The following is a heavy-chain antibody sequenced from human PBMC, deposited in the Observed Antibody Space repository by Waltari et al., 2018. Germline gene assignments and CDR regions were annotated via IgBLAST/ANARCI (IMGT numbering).Heavy chain of an antibody. CDR3: ARSYSSSWYHRDWFDP. Sequence: QVQLQESGPGLVKPSATLSLTCTVSGGSISSYYWSWIRQPAGKGLEWIGRIYTSGSTNYNPSLKSRVTMSVDTSKNQFSLKLSSVTAADTAVYYCARSYSSSWYHRDWFDPWGQGTLVTVSS. D-gene: IGHD6-13*01. CDR2: IYTSGST. CDR1: GGSISSYY. V-gene: IGHV4-4*07. J-gene: IGHJ5*02.